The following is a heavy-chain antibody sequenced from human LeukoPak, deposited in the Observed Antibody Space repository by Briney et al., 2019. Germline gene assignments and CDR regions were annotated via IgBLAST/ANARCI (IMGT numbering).Heavy chain of an antibody. CDR1: GYTFTDSW. V-gene: IGHV5-51*06. CDR2: IHPADSDS. J-gene: IGHJ5*02. CDR3: VKGWRGSLYDPADH. D-gene: IGHD2-8*01. Sequence: DSLKISCKASGYTFTDSWIGWVRQKSGKGLEWLAVIHPADSDSRYSPSFQGQVFISVDRSMNTAYLQWSSLKASDSAVYYCVKGWRGSLYDPADHWGQGTLVTVSP.